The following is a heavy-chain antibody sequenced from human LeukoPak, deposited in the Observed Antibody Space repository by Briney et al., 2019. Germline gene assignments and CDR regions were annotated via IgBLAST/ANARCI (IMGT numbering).Heavy chain of an antibody. Sequence: GGSLRLSCAASGFTFSSYAMSWVRQAPGKGLEWVSTISGNGGNTYYADSVKGRFTISRDTSKNTLYLQMNSLRAEDRVVYRCAKDPEVFWSGANWCVSWGQGTLVSVSS. V-gene: IGHV3-23*01. CDR2: ISGNGGNT. J-gene: IGHJ5*01. CDR3: AKDPEVFWSGANWCVS. CDR1: GFTFSSYA. D-gene: IGHD3-3*01.